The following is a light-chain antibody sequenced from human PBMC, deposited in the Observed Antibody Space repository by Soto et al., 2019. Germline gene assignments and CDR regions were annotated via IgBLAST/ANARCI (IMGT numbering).Light chain of an antibody. CDR1: SSDVGRYDY. V-gene: IGLV2-14*01. J-gene: IGLJ2*01. CDR2: QVS. CDR3: SSYVYRTSLEVL. Sequence: QSALTQPASVSGSPGQSLTISCTGTSSDVGRYDYVSWYQQHPDKAPKLIIYQVSKRPSGVSDRFSGSKSGNTASLTISGLEAEDEADYYCSSYVYRTSLEVLFGGGTQ.